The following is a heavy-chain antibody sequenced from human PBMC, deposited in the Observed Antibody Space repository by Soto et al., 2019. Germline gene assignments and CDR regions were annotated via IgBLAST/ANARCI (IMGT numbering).Heavy chain of an antibody. CDR1: GYTLTELS. Sequence: ASVKVSCKVSGYTLTELSMHWVRQAPGKGLEWMGGFDPEDGETIYAQKFQGRVTMTEDTSTDTAYMELSSLRSEDTAVYYCATALKGQQLTPPSYYYYYMDVWGQGTTVTVSS. D-gene: IGHD6-13*01. J-gene: IGHJ6*03. CDR3: ATALKGQQLTPPSYYYYYMDV. V-gene: IGHV1-24*01. CDR2: FDPEDGET.